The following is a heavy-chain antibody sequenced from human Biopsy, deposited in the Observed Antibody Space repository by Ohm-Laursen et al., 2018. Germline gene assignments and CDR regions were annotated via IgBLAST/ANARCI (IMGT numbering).Heavy chain of an antibody. V-gene: IGHV3-21*01. D-gene: IGHD3-16*01. CDR1: GFTLSSYR. Sequence: SLRLSCSASGFTLSSYRMNWVRQTPGKGLEWVSTISSSSDNIYYVDSVKGRFTISRDNAKNSLYLQMNSLRAEDTAVYYCARSRGSAGIATIYYYGMDVWGQGTTVTVSS. CDR2: ISSSSDNI. CDR3: ARSRGSAGIATIYYYGMDV. J-gene: IGHJ6*02.